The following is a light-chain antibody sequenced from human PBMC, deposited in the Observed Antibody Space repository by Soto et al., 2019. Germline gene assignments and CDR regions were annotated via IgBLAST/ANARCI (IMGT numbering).Light chain of an antibody. Sequence: QAVVTQPPSAPATPGQRVAISCSGSSSNIGSYTVNWYQQLPGTAPKLLIHTATQRPPGVPDRFSGSKSGTSATLAISGLQSEDEADYYCAAWDESLSGWVLGGGTKLTVL. CDR1: SSNIGSYT. CDR2: TAT. J-gene: IGLJ3*02. V-gene: IGLV1-44*01. CDR3: AAWDESLSGWV.